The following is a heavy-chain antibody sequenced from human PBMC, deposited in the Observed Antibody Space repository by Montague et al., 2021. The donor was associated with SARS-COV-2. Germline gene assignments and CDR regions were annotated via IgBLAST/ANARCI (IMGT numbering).Heavy chain of an antibody. CDR2: IYYSGIT. D-gene: IGHD1-1*01. J-gene: IGHJ4*02. Sequence: SETLSLTCTVSGYSISDGYYWVWIRQPPGKGLEWIGNIYYSGITNYNPSLKSRVTTSIDTSKNQFSLRLSSVTAADTAVYYCARVRLTGTTAPYFDYWGQGTLVTVSS. V-gene: IGHV4-61*08. CDR1: GYSISDGYY. CDR3: ARVRLTGTTAPYFDY.